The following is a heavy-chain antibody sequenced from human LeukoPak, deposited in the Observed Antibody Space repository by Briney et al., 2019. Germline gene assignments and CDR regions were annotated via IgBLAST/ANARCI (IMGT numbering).Heavy chain of an antibody. D-gene: IGHD5-24*01. V-gene: IGHV4-34*01. Sequence: SDTLSHTYTVSGGTFSAYYWSWIRQPPGKGLEGSGEMHYSGATNYDPTHTSRVTISADTSKNQFSLKLTSVSAADAAVYFCARGNLDGFYFDFWGRGTLVTVSS. CDR3: ARGNLDGFYFDF. CDR2: MHYSGAT. CDR1: GGTFSAYY. J-gene: IGHJ4*02.